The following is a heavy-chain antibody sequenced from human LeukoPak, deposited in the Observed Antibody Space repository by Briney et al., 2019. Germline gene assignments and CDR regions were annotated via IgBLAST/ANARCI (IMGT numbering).Heavy chain of an antibody. J-gene: IGHJ5*01. Sequence: GGSLRLSCEASGFIFSDYWMTWVRQAPGKGLEWVANIKYDGSEKYCVDSLKGRFTIARDNAKNSLYLEMNSLRAEETAIYYRASAPPGFGVCNLVDPWGPGTLVTVSS. CDR2: IKYDGSEK. CDR3: ASAPPGFGVCNLVDP. CDR1: GFIFSDYW. V-gene: IGHV3-7*01. D-gene: IGHD3-16*01.